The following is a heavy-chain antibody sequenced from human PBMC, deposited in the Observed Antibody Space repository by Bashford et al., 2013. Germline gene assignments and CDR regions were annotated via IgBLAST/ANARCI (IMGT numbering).Heavy chain of an antibody. V-gene: IGHV1-69*10. J-gene: IGHJ4*02. CDR3: ARDPTVAGTPYYFDS. Sequence: VASVKVSCKASGGTFSSYAISWVRQAPGQGLEWMGGIIPILGIANYAQKFQGRVTITADKSTSTAYMELSSLRSEDTAVYYCARDPTVAGTPYYFDSWGQGTLVTVSS. CDR2: IIPILGIA. D-gene: IGHD6-19*01. CDR1: GGTFSSYA.